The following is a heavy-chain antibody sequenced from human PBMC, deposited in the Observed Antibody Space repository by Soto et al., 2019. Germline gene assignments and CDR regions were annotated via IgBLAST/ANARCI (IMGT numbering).Heavy chain of an antibody. V-gene: IGHV1-18*01. CDR2: ISPTNGTT. J-gene: IGHJ3*02. Sequence: QVQLVQSGAEVQQPGPSVQVSCTAASYTFTTYSINWVRQAPGQGIEWLGWISPTNGTTKKAQKLQGRVTIPGDTTTSTADMELRSLRSDETAVYYCARALRPGFTGDAFDSWGQGTLVTFSS. CDR3: ARALRPGFTGDAFDS. CDR1: SYTFTTYS. D-gene: IGHD5-12*01.